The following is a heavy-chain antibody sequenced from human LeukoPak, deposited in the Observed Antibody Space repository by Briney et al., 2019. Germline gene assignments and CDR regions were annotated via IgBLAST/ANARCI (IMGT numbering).Heavy chain of an antibody. CDR2: IYSGGST. D-gene: IGHD1-26*01. V-gene: IGHV3-53*01. CDR3: ARDLVGATGY. CDR1: GFVVSSNY. Sequence: GGSLRLSCAASGFVVSSNYMSWVRQAPGKGLEWVSVIYSGGSTSYADSVKGRFTISRDNSKNTLYLQMNSLGAEDTAMYYCARDLVGATGYWGQGTLVTVSS. J-gene: IGHJ4*02.